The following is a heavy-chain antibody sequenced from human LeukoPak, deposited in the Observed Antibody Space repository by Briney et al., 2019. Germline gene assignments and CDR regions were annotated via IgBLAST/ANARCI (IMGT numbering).Heavy chain of an antibody. D-gene: IGHD3-22*01. J-gene: IGHJ3*02. V-gene: IGHV3-23*01. Sequence: PGGSLRLSCAAPGFTFSSYAMSWVRQAPGKGLEWVSAISGSGGSTYYADSVKGRFTISRDNSKNTLYLQMNSLRAEDTAVYYCAKTSHSSGYPGALGAFDIWGQGTMVTVSS. CDR1: GFTFSSYA. CDR3: AKTSHSSGYPGALGAFDI. CDR2: ISGSGGST.